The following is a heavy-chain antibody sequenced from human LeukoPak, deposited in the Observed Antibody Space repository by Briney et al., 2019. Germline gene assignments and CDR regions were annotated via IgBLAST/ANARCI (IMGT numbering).Heavy chain of an antibody. V-gene: IGHV1-46*01. CDR2: INPSGGST. D-gene: IGHD3-22*01. Sequence: ASVKVSCKASGYTFTSYYMHWVRQAPGQGLEWMGIINPSGGSTSYAQKFRGRVTMTRDTSTSTVYMELSSLRSEDTAVYYCARDCSGRDSSGYQDGFDYWGQETLVTVSS. CDR1: GYTFTSYY. J-gene: IGHJ4*02. CDR3: ARDCSGRDSSGYQDGFDY.